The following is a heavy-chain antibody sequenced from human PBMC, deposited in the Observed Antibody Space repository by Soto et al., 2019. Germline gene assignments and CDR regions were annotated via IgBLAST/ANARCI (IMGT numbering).Heavy chain of an antibody. Sequence: GGSLRLSCAASGFTFSSYSMNWVRQAPGKGLEWVSYISSSSSTIYYADSVKGRFTISRDNAKNSLYLQMNSLRDEDTAVYYCARNAGFGELEERYYYYGMDVWGQGTTVTVSS. D-gene: IGHD3-10*01. CDR1: GFTFSSYS. CDR2: ISSSSSTI. V-gene: IGHV3-48*02. CDR3: ARNAGFGELEERYYYYGMDV. J-gene: IGHJ6*02.